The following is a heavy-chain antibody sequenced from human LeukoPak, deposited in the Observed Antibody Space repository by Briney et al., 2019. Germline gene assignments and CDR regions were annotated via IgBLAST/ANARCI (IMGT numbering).Heavy chain of an antibody. D-gene: IGHD3-16*02. Sequence: GGSLRLSCAASGFTFSSYAMSWVRQAPGKGLEWVSAISGSGGSTYYADSVKGRFTISRDNSKNTLYLQMNSLRAEDTAVYYCAKASRYDYVWGSYRLDYWGQGTLVTVPS. J-gene: IGHJ4*02. CDR3: AKASRYDYVWGSYRLDY. CDR2: ISGSGGST. V-gene: IGHV3-23*01. CDR1: GFTFSSYA.